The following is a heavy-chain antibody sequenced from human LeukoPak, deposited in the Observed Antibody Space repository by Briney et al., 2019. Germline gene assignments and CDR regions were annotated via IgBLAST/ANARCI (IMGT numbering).Heavy chain of an antibody. D-gene: IGHD3-9*01. J-gene: IGHJ4*02. CDR2: ISGSGANK. Sequence: GGSLRVSCAASGFTFSNFPMSWVRQAPGKGLEWVSAISGSGANKYYADSVKGRFTISRDNSKNTLYLQMNSLRAEDTAVYYCAKAALRYFDWSDYYFDYWGQGTLVTVSS. V-gene: IGHV3-23*01. CDR3: AKAALRYFDWSDYYFDY. CDR1: GFTFSNFP.